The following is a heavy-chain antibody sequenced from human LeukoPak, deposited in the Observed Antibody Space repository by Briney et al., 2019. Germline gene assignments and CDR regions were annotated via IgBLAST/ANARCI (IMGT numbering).Heavy chain of an antibody. D-gene: IGHD6-19*01. Sequence: GGSPRLSCAASGFTFSSYALHWVRQAPGKGLEWVAVISYDGGNMSYADSVKGRFTISRDNSKNTLYLQINSLRAEDTAVYYCARHRLRYSSGWYYFDYWGQGTLATVSS. V-gene: IGHV3-30-3*01. CDR2: ISYDGGNM. J-gene: IGHJ4*02. CDR1: GFTFSSYA. CDR3: ARHRLRYSSGWYYFDY.